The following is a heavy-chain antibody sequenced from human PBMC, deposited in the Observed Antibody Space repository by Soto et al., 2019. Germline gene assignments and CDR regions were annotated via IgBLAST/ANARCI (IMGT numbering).Heavy chain of an antibody. D-gene: IGHD6-19*01. CDR2: IRGSGGTI. CDR3: ARLEGIAVAGEGFYFDY. J-gene: IGHJ4*02. V-gene: IGHV3-23*01. Sequence: GGSLRLSCVASGFIFSSYAMSCVRQTPGKGLEWVSAIRGSGGTIYYADTVKGRFTISRENSKNTLFLQMDSLRAEDTAIYYCARLEGIAVAGEGFYFDYWGQGALVTVSS. CDR1: GFIFSSYA.